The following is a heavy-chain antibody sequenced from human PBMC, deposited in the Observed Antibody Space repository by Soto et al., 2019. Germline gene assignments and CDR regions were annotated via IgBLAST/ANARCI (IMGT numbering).Heavy chain of an antibody. CDR1: GFTFSSYA. CDR3: AKSYSSNWYDYFDY. Sequence: GSLRLSCAASGFTFSSYAMSWVRQAPGKGLEWVSAISGSGDSTYYADSVKGRFTISRDTSKNTLYLQMDSLGAEDTALYYCAKSYSSNWYDYFDYWGQGTLVTVSS. V-gene: IGHV3-23*01. CDR2: ISGSGDST. J-gene: IGHJ4*02. D-gene: IGHD6-13*01.